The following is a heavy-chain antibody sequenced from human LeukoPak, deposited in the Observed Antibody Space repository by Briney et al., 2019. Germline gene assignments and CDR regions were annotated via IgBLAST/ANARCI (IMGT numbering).Heavy chain of an antibody. J-gene: IGHJ4*02. V-gene: IGHV3-21*01. CDR1: GFTFSSYE. CDR3: ARDSVVVAALSV. D-gene: IGHD2-15*01. Sequence: PGGSLRLSCAASGFTFSSYEMNWVRQAPGKGLEWVSSISSSSSYIYYADSVKGRFTISRDNAKNSLYLQMNSLRAEDTAVYYCARDSVVVAALSVWGQGTLVTVSS. CDR2: ISSSSSYI.